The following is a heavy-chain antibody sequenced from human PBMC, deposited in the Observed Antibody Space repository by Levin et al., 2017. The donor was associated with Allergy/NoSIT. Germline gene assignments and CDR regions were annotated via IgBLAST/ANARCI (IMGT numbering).Heavy chain of an antibody. V-gene: IGHV3-30*18. J-gene: IGHJ4*02. CDR1: GFTFSSYG. CDR3: AKDHLWREESWAILDY. CDR2: ISYDGSNK. Sequence: GGSLRLSCAASGFTFSSYGMHWVRQAPGKGLEWVAVISYDGSNKYYADSVKGRFTISRDNSKNTLYLQMNSLRAEDTAVYYCAKDHLWREESWAILDYWGQGTLVTVSS. D-gene: IGHD2-21*01.